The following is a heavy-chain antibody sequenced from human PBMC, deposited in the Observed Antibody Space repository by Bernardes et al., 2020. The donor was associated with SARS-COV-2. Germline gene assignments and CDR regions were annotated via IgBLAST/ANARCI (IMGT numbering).Heavy chain of an antibody. J-gene: IGHJ6*02. V-gene: IGHV3-23*01. CDR1: GVTFSRYA. D-gene: IGHD5-12*01. Sequence: VWSLRLSCGVSGVTFSRYAMIWVRQAPGKGLEWVSSISGSGSGTYYADSVRGRLTISRDNSKSTLFLQMDSLRAEDTAIYYCAKVLYPKHSDYDPRIVGVDVWGQGTTVTVSS. CDR3: AKVLYPKHSDYDPRIVGVDV. CDR2: ISGSGSGT.